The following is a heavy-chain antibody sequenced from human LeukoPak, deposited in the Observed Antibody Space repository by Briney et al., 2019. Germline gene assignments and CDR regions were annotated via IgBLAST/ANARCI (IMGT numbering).Heavy chain of an antibody. Sequence: GASVKVSCEASGYTFTSYGISWVRQAPGQGLEWMGWISAYNGNTNYAQKLQGRVTMTTDTSTSTAYMELRSLRSDDTAVYYCARDQHYYDSSGYPPMGYWGQGTLVTVSS. CDR1: GYTFTSYG. V-gene: IGHV1-18*01. CDR3: ARDQHYYDSSGYPPMGY. CDR2: ISAYNGNT. D-gene: IGHD3-22*01. J-gene: IGHJ4*02.